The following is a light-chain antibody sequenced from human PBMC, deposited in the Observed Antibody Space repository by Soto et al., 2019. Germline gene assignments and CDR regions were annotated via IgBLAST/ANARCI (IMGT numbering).Light chain of an antibody. V-gene: IGLV2-23*01. CDR2: EGD. J-gene: IGLJ3*02. Sequence: QSALPQPASVSGSPGQSITISCTGTSSDIGNYNLVSWYQQHPGKAPKLILFEGDQRPSGVSQRFSASKSGNTASLTISGLEAEDEADYYCYSYAGRSNWVFGGGTKLTVL. CDR1: SSDIGNYNL. CDR3: YSYAGRSNWV.